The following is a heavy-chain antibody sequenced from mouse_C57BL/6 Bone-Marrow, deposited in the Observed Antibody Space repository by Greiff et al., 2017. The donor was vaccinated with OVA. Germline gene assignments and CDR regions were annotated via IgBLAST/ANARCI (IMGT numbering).Heavy chain of an antibody. Sequence: EVQLQQSGPVLVKPGASVKMSCKASGYTFTDYYMNWVKQSHGKSLEWIGVINPYNGGTSYNQKVKGKATLTVDKSSSTAYMELNSLTSEDSAVYYCARRGVDYGYFDVWGTGTTVTVSS. CDR1: GYTFTDYY. CDR3: ARRGVDYGYFDV. D-gene: IGHD1-1*01. V-gene: IGHV1-19*01. J-gene: IGHJ1*03. CDR2: INPYNGGT.